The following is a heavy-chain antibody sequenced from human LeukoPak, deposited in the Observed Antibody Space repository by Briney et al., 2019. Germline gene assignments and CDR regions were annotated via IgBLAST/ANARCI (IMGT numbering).Heavy chain of an antibody. D-gene: IGHD3-10*01. Sequence: PSETLSLTCAVSGYSISSGYYWGWIRQPPGKGLEWIGSIYHSGSTYHNPSLKSRVTISVDTSKNQFSLKLSSVTAADTAVYYCARDRDGSGSYYQPLFDYWGQGTLVTVSS. CDR2: IYHSGST. V-gene: IGHV4-38-2*02. J-gene: IGHJ4*02. CDR3: ARDRDGSGSYYQPLFDY. CDR1: GYSISSGYY.